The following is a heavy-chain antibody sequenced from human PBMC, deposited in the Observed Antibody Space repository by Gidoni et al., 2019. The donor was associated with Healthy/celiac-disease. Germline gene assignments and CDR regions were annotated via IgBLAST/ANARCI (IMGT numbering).Heavy chain of an antibody. J-gene: IGHJ4*02. V-gene: IGHV1-18*01. Sequence: QVQLLQSVAEVKKPVASVKVSCKASGYTFTSYVISWVRQAPGQGLEWMGWISAYNGNTNYAQKLQGRVTMTTDTSTRTAYMELRSMRSDDTAVYYCAGGLRTAMVTVLYYWGQGTLVTVSS. CDR1: GYTFTSYV. CDR3: AGGLRTAMVTVLYY. CDR2: ISAYNGNT. D-gene: IGHD5-18*01.